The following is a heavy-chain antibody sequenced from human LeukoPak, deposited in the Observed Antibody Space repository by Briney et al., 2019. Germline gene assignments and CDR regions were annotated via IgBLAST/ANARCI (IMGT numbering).Heavy chain of an antibody. CDR3: AKQDTITMIVVVTT. CDR2: ISGSGGST. Sequence: GGSLRLSCTPSGFTFSSHAMSWVRQAPGKGLEWVSAISGSGGSTYYADSVKGRFTISRDNSKNTLYLQMNSLRAEDTAVYYCAKQDTITMIVVVTTWGQGTLVTVSS. J-gene: IGHJ4*02. CDR1: GFTFSSHA. V-gene: IGHV3-23*01. D-gene: IGHD3-22*01.